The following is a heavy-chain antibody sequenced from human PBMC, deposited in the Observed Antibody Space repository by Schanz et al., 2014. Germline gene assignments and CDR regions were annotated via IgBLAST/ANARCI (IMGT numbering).Heavy chain of an antibody. CDR1: GGTFSSYT. D-gene: IGHD2-2*01. Sequence: QLQLVQSGAEVKKPGSSVKVSCKLSGGTFSSYTISWMRQAPGQGLEWMGWISAYTNNTNYAQKVQGRVTMTTDTSTGTAYMELRSLRSDDTAVYYCARDRRRYCSTASCLHDNWFDPWGQGTLVIVSS. CDR2: ISAYTNNT. V-gene: IGHV1-18*01. CDR3: ARDRRRYCSTASCLHDNWFDP. J-gene: IGHJ5*02.